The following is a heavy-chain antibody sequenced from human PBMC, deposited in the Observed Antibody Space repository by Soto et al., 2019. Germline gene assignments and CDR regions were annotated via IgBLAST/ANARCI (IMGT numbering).Heavy chain of an antibody. CDR1: GGSISSYY. CDR3: ARFNWYFDL. CDR2: IYYRGST. J-gene: IGHJ2*01. Sequence: QVQLQESGPGLVKPSETLSLTCTVSGGSISSYYWSWIRQPPGKGLEWIGYIYYRGSTNYNPSLXSXVTXSVDTSKNQFSLKLSSVTAADTAMYYCARFNWYFDLWGRGTLVTVSS. V-gene: IGHV4-59*01.